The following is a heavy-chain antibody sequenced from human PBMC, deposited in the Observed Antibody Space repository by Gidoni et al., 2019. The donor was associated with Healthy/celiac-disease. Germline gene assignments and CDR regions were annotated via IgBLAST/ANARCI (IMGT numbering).Heavy chain of an antibody. Sequence: QVQLQESGPGLVQPSETLSLTCTVSGGSISSYYWSWIRQPPGKGLEWIGYIYYSGSTNYNPSLKSRVTISVDTSKNQFSLKLSSVTAADTAVYYCARDFIDYGYNWFDPWGQGTLVTVSS. CDR2: IYYSGST. V-gene: IGHV4-59*01. J-gene: IGHJ5*02. CDR1: GGSISSYY. CDR3: ARDFIDYGYNWFDP. D-gene: IGHD4-17*01.